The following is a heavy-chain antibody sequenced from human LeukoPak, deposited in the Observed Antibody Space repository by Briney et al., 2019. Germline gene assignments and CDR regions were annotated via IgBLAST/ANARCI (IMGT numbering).Heavy chain of an antibody. J-gene: IGHJ4*02. CDR1: GYTFTSYG. CDR2: ISAYNGNT. CDR3: AREGQDYGDYDY. D-gene: IGHD4-17*01. Sequence: ASVKVSCKASGYTFTSYGISWVRQAPGQGLEWMGWISAYNGNTNYAQKLQGRVTMTRDTSTSTVYMELSSLRSEDTAVYYCAREGQDYGDYDYWGQGTLVTVSS. V-gene: IGHV1-18*01.